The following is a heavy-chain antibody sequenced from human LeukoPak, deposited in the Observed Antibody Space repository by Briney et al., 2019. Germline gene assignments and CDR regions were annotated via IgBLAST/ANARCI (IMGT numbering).Heavy chain of an antibody. CDR1: GYSFTTYW. V-gene: IGHV5-51*01. CDR3: ARTYCGGDCYYSYFDY. D-gene: IGHD2-21*02. J-gene: IGHJ4*02. CDR2: IYPGDSDT. Sequence: GESLKISCKGSGYSFTTYWIGWVRQVPGKGLEWMGIIYPGDSDTRYSPSFQGQVTISADKSISTAYLQWSSLKASDTAMYYCARTYCGGDCYYSYFDYWGQGTLVTVSS.